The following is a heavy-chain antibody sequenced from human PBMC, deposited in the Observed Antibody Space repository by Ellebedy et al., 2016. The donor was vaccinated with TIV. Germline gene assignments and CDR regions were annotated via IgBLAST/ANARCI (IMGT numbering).Heavy chain of an antibody. J-gene: IGHJ6*02. CDR3: AKGDEFWSGYSPTYHYGMDV. V-gene: IGHV3-23*01. D-gene: IGHD3-3*01. CDR2: LSGSGGRT. Sequence: GESLKISXAASGFTFGSYAMNWVRLAPGKGLEWVSGLSGSGGRTYYAESVKGRFAISRDNSKNTVSLLMNSLRADDMGVYYCAKGDEFWSGYSPTYHYGMDVWGQGTTVSASS. CDR1: GFTFGSYA.